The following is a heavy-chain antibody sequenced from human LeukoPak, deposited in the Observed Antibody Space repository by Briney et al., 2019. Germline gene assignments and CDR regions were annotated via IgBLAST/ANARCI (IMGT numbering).Heavy chain of an antibody. V-gene: IGHV4-39*01. D-gene: IGHD3-3*01. CDR3: ARRKRDFWGGYYYRNSDFDY. Sequence: SETLSLTCTVSGGSISSSSYYWGWIRQPPGKGLEWIGSIYYSGSTYYNPSLKSRVTISVDTSKNQFSLKLSSVTAADTAVYYCARRKRDFWGGYYYRNSDFDYWGQGTLVTVSS. J-gene: IGHJ4*02. CDR2: IYYSGST. CDR1: GGSISSSSYY.